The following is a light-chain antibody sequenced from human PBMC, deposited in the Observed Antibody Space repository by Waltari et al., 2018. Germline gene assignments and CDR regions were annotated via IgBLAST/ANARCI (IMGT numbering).Light chain of an antibody. CDR2: EVS. V-gene: IGLV2-11*01. CDR3: CSYAGSYTFI. Sequence: QAALTQPRSVSGSPGQSVTISCTGTGSDIGGYNYVSWYQQHPGTAPKFMIYEVSQLPSGVSARFSGSKSCNTASLTISVLQAEDEADYYCCSYAGSYTFIFGTGTRLTVL. J-gene: IGLJ1*01. CDR1: GSDIGGYNY.